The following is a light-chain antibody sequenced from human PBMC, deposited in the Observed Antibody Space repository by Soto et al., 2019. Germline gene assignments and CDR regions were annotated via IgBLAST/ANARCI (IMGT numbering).Light chain of an antibody. CDR2: AAS. CDR3: QXYSSVPV. V-gene: IGKV1-27*01. CDR1: QGIRNY. Sequence: DIQMTQSPPSLSASVGDRVTITCRASQGIRNYVAWYQQIPGKAPKLLIYAASTLQSGVPSRFSGSGSGTDFTLTINGLQPXXVAXXXCQXYSSVPVFGPGTKVEIK. J-gene: IGKJ3*01.